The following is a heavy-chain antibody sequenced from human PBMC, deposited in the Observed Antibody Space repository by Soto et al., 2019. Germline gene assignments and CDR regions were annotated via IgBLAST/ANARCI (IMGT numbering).Heavy chain of an antibody. CDR1: GGSISSGGYY. J-gene: IGHJ4*02. CDR3: ARTPNHWVVSITTFDY. D-gene: IGHD3-22*01. V-gene: IGHV4-31*02. CDR2: IYYSGST. Sequence: TSETLSLTCTVSGGSISSGGYYWSWIRQHPGKGLEWIGYIYYSGSTYYNPSLKSRVTISVDTSKNQFSLKLSSVTAADTAVYYCARTPNHWVVSITTFDYWGQGTLVTVSS.